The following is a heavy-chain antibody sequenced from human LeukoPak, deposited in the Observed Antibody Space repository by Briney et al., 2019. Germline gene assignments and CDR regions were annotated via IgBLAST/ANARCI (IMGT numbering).Heavy chain of an antibody. CDR1: GDSLSSTHYY. CDR2: IYYSGST. J-gene: IGHJ4*02. CDR3: ARSTVTHFE. D-gene: IGHD4-17*01. Sequence: SETLSLTCTVSGDSLSSTHYYWGWIRQPPGKGLEWIGSIYYSGSTYYNPSLKSRVTISVDTSKNQFSLKLSSVTAADTAVYYCARSTVTHFEGGQGTLVTVSS. V-gene: IGHV4-39*01.